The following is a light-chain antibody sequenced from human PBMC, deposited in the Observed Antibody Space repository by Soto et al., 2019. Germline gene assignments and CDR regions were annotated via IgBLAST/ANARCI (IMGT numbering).Light chain of an antibody. CDR2: EVN. J-gene: IGLJ1*01. V-gene: IGLV2-8*01. Sequence: QSVLTQPPSASGSPGQSVTISCTGTSSDLGGYDYVSWYQHHPGKAPKLIIYEVNERPSGVPDRFSGSKSGNTASLTVSGLQAEDEADYYFSSYGGNNTYVFGTGTKVTVL. CDR3: SSYGGNNTYV. CDR1: SSDLGGYDY.